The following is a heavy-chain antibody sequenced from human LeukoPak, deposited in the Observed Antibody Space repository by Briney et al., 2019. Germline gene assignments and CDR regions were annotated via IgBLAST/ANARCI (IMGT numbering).Heavy chain of an antibody. CDR2: ISGSGGST. CDR1: GFTFSSYA. V-gene: IGHV3-23*01. J-gene: IGHJ5*02. Sequence: GGSLRLTCAASGFTFSSYAMSWVRQAPGKGLEWVSAISGSGGSTYYADSVKGRFTISRDTSKNTLYLQMNSLRADDTAVYYCARDGGYENWFDPWGQGTLVTVSS. CDR3: ARDGGYENWFDP. D-gene: IGHD5-12*01.